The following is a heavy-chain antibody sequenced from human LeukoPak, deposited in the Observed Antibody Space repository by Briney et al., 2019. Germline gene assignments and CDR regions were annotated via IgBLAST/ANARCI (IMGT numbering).Heavy chain of an antibody. Sequence: PGGSLRLSCAASGFTFSSYELNWVRQAPGKGLVWVSYISSRGSTIYYADSVRGRFTISRDNAKNSLYLQMNSLRAEDTAVYYCARDTRDGYNFRFDYWGQGTLVTVSS. CDR2: ISSRGSTI. D-gene: IGHD5-24*01. CDR1: GFTFSSYE. CDR3: ARDTRDGYNFRFDY. V-gene: IGHV3-48*03. J-gene: IGHJ4*02.